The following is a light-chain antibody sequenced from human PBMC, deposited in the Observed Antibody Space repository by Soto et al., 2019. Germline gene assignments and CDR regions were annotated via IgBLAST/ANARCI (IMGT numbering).Light chain of an antibody. CDR3: SSYTTSSTLV. J-gene: IGLJ2*01. CDR1: SSDVGTYKY. Sequence: QSALTQPASVSASPGQSITISCTGTSSDVGTYKYVSWYQHHPGKAPKLMIYDVSNRPSGGSNRFSGSKSGNTASLIISGLQTEDEADYYCSSYTTSSTLVFGGGTKVTVL. CDR2: DVS. V-gene: IGLV2-14*03.